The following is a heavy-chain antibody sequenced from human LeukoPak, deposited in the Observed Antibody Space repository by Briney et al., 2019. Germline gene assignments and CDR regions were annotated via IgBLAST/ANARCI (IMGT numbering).Heavy chain of an antibody. CDR3: ARALLVGTDGDLDY. CDR1: GGSISSYY. Sequence: SETLSLTCTVSGGSISSYYWSWIRRPPGKGLEWIGYIYYSGSTNYNPSLKSRVTISVDTSKNQFSLKLSSVTAADTAVYYCARALLVGTDGDLDYWGQGTLVTVSS. J-gene: IGHJ4*02. CDR2: IYYSGST. V-gene: IGHV4-59*01. D-gene: IGHD4-17*01.